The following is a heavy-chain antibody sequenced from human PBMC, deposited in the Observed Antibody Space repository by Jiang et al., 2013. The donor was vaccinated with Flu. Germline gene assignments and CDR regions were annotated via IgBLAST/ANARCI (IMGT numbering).Heavy chain of an antibody. CDR3: ARSLGYSSSSDLDGWFDP. D-gene: IGHD6-6*01. CDR1: FTSYW. CDR2: IYPGDSDT. J-gene: IGHJ5*02. Sequence: FTSYWIGWVRQMPGKGLEWMGIIYPGDSDTRYSPSFQGQVTISADKSISTAYLQWSSLKASDTAMYYCARSLGYSSSSDLDGWFDPWGQGTLVTVSS. V-gene: IGHV5-51*01.